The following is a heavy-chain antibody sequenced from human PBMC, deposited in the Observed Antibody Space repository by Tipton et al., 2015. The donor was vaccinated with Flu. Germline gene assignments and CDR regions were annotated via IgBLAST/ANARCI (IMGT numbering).Heavy chain of an antibody. Sequence: LSLTCTVSGYSMRSDYFWGWIRQPPGKGLEWVSGFGATGGNTYFADSVKGRFTISRDNSKSTLFLQMDSLRAEDTAVYYCARGSLDDRHFEYWGQGSLVTVSS. CDR2: FGATGGNT. D-gene: IGHD3-22*01. CDR3: ARGSLDDRHFEY. CDR1: GYSMRSDY. J-gene: IGHJ4*02. V-gene: IGHV3-23*01.